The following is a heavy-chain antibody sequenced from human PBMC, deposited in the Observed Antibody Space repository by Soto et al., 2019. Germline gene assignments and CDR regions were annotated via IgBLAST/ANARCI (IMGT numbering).Heavy chain of an antibody. J-gene: IGHJ4*02. CDR2: ISYSGNT. CDR1: GGSIISGY. V-gene: IGHV4-59*01. CDR3: AGLRGYAGSPIDY. Sequence: SETLSLTCTISGGSIISGYWSWIRQPPGKGLEWIGYISYSGNTNYNPSLKSRVTMSVDTPKNQFSLRLSSVTTADTAVYYCAGLRGYAGSPIDYWGQGTLVTVSS. D-gene: IGHD2-15*01.